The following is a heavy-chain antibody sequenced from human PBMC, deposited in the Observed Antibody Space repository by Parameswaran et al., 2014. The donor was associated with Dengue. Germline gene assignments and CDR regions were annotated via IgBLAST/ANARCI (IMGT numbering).Heavy chain of an antibody. V-gene: IGHV4-59*01. Sequence: PGKGLEWIGYIYYSGSTNYNPSLKSRVTISVDTSKSQFSLKLYSVTAADTAVYYCARDGAAGLWSDYWGQGTLVTVSS. J-gene: IGHJ4*02. CDR3: ARDGAAGLWSDY. CDR2: IYYSGST. D-gene: IGHD6-13*01.